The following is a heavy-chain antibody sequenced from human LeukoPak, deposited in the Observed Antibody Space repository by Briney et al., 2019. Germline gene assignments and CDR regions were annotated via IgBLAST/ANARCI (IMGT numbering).Heavy chain of an antibody. J-gene: IGHJ4*02. D-gene: IGHD6-19*01. CDR3: ARRQQWLPPYFDY. CDR1: GFTFSNYR. CDR2: INQDGSEK. V-gene: IGHV3-7*01. Sequence: GGSLRLSCAASGFTFSNYRMTWVRQAPGKGLEWVANINQDGSEKYYVDSVKGRFTISRDNAKNSVYLQMNSLRAEDTAVYYCARRQQWLPPYFDYWGQGTLVTVSS.